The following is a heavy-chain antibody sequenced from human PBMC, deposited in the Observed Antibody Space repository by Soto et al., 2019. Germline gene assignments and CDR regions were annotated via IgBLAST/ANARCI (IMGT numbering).Heavy chain of an antibody. D-gene: IGHD2-15*01. V-gene: IGHV1-46*01. CDR3: ARDAILPEDGMGV. J-gene: IGHJ6*02. Sequence: GASVKVSCKASGYTFTSYYMHWVRQAPGQGLEWMGIINPSGGSTSYTQKFQGRVTMTRDTSTSTVYMELSSLRSEDTAVYYCARDAILPEDGMGVWGQGTTVTVSS. CDR2: INPSGGST. CDR1: GYTFTSYY.